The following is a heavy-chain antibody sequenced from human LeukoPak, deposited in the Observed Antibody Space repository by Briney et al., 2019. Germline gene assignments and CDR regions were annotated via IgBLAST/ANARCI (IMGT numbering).Heavy chain of an antibody. V-gene: IGHV5-51*01. CDR1: GYSFSSNW. J-gene: IGHJ4*02. Sequence: GEFLKISCKGSGYSFSSNWIGWVRQMPGEGLEWMGIIYPGDSDTRYSPSFQGQVTISADKSISTAYLQWSSLKASDTALYYCARREGYGEFDYWGQGTLVTVSS. CDR2: IYPGDSDT. CDR3: ARREGYGEFDY. D-gene: IGHD4-17*01.